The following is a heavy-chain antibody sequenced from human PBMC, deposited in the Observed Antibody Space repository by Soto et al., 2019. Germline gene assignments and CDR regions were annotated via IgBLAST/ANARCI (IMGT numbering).Heavy chain of an antibody. CDR1: SGSISSSNW. V-gene: IGHV4-4*02. J-gene: IGHJ4*02. D-gene: IGHD6-13*01. CDR2: IYHSGST. Sequence: QVQLQESGPGLVKPSATLSLTCAVSSGSISSSNWWSWVRQPPGKGLEWIGEIYHSGSTNYNPSLKSRVTISVDKSKNQFSLKLSSVTAADTAVYYCARDPKLIAAAGHFDYWGQGTLVTVSS. CDR3: ARDPKLIAAAGHFDY.